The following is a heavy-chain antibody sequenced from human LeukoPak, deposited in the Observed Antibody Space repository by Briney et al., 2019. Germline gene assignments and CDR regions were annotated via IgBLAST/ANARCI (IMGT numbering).Heavy chain of an antibody. Sequence: PGGSLRLSCAASGFTFSSYGMHWVRQAPRKGLEGVAVISNDGSNKYYADSVKGRFTISRDNSKNTLYLQMNSLRAEDTAVYYCAKTRILTYYDILTVPGSPDYYYYMDVWSKGTTVTVSS. CDR1: GFTFSSYG. D-gene: IGHD3-9*01. CDR2: ISNDGSNK. CDR3: AKTRILTYYDILTVPGSPDYYYYMDV. V-gene: IGHV3-30*18. J-gene: IGHJ6*03.